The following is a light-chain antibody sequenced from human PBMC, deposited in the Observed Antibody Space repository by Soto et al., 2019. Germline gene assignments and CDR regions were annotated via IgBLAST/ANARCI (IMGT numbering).Light chain of an antibody. V-gene: IGKV4-1*01. CDR3: HQYYSIPYS. CDR2: WST. CDR1: QSLFFRSKNKDY. Sequence: DIVMTQSPDSLAVSLGERATINCKSSQSLFFRSKNKDYLAWYQHKPGQPPKLLFYWSTTRESGVPDRFSGSGSGTDFTLTISSLQAEDVAVYYCHQYYSIPYSFGQGPKLEIK. J-gene: IGKJ2*03.